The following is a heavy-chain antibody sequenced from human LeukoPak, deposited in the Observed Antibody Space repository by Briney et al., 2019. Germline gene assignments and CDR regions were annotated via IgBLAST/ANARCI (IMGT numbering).Heavy chain of an antibody. CDR1: GFTFSSYA. CDR2: ISYDGSNK. CDR3: ARDKKYSSSSNNWFDP. J-gene: IGHJ5*02. D-gene: IGHD6-6*01. V-gene: IGHV3-30-3*01. Sequence: GGSLRLSCAASGFTFSSYAMHWVRQAPGKGLEWVAVISYDGSNKYYADSVKGRFTISRDNSKNTLYLQMNSLRAEDTAVYYCARDKKYSSSSNNWFDPWGQGTLVTVSS.